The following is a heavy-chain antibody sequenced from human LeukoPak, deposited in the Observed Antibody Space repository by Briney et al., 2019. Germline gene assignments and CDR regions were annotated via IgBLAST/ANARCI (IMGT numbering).Heavy chain of an antibody. CDR2: FTSGGNT. Sequence: GGSLRLSCAASGFTFSSYAMSWVRQAPGKGLEWVSGFTSGGNTHYSDSVKGRFTISRDNSKNTLYLRMNSLRTEDTAVYYCATTLGSGWKFDYWGQGTLVTVSS. V-gene: IGHV3-23*01. CDR3: ATTLGSGWKFDY. CDR1: GFTFSSYA. J-gene: IGHJ4*02. D-gene: IGHD6-19*01.